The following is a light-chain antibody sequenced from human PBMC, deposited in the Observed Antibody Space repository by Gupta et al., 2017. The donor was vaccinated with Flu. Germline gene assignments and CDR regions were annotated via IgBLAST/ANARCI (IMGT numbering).Light chain of an antibody. CDR3: MIWHSNEVV. CDR1: SCIDVGPYR. Sequence: CTLRSCIDVGPYRIYWYQQRPMSPPQFLLKYKSDSDKQHGSGVPSRFSGSKDASANAGILLISGLQSEDEADYYCMIWHSNEVVFGGGTKLTVL. J-gene: IGLJ2*01. CDR2: YKSDSDK. V-gene: IGLV5-45*02.